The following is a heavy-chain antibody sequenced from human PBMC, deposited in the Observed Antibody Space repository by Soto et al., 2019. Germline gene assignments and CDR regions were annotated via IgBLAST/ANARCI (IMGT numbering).Heavy chain of an antibody. Sequence: ASVKVSCKASGGTFSSYAISWVRQAPGQGLEWMGGINPNSGATNYAQKFQGWVTMTGDTSISTAYMELSRLRSDDTAVYYCARDLGYGDSNDAFDIWGQGTMVTVSS. CDR1: GGTFSSYA. CDR3: ARDLGYGDSNDAFDI. V-gene: IGHV1-2*04. CDR2: INPNSGAT. D-gene: IGHD4-17*01. J-gene: IGHJ3*02.